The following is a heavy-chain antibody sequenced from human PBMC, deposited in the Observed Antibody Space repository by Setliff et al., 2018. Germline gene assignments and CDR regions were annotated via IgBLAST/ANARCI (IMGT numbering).Heavy chain of an antibody. CDR2: ISWDGTKT. CDR1: RFTFSNYA. J-gene: IGHJ4*02. V-gene: IGHV3-30*18. CDR3: AKVLDTTGYYYFDF. Sequence: PGGSLRLSCAASRFTFSNYAMSWVRQAPGKGLEWVALISWDGTKTSYADSVRGRFTISRDGSKSTLYLDMSSLRSEDTAVYYCAKVLDTTGYYYFDFWGQGTLVTVSS. D-gene: IGHD3-22*01.